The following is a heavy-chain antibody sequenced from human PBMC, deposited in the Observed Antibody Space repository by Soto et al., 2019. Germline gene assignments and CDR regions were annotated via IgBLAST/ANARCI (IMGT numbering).Heavy chain of an antibody. CDR2: IIPIFGTA. Sequence: SVKVSCKASGYTFTSYGISWVRQAPGQGLEWMGGIIPIFGTANYAQKFQGRVTITADESTSTAYMELSSLRSEDTAVYYCARRAYQYYYDSSGYGTFDYWGQGTLVTVSS. D-gene: IGHD3-22*01. V-gene: IGHV1-69*13. CDR3: ARRAYQYYYDSSGYGTFDY. CDR1: GYTFTSYG. J-gene: IGHJ4*02.